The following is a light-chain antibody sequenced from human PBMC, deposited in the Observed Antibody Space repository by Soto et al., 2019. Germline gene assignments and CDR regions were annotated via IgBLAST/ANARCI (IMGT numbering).Light chain of an antibody. CDR2: GAS. V-gene: IGKV3-20*01. J-gene: IGKJ4*01. Sequence: DIVLTQSPGTLSLPPGERAILSCSASQSVSSSHLAWYQQKPGQAPRLLIYGASSRATGIPDRFSGSGSGTDFSLTSSRLEPEDFAVYYCQHYGTSPPALTFGGGTKVEIK. CDR3: QHYGTSPPALT. CDR1: QSVSSSH.